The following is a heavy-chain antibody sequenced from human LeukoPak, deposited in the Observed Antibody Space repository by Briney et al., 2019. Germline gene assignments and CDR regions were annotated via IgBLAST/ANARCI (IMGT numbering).Heavy chain of an antibody. CDR3: ASPQEYSSSDY. V-gene: IGHV3-21*01. Sequence: GGSLRLSCAASGFTFSSYSMNWVRQAPGKGLEWVSSISSSSSYIYYADSVKGRFTISRDNAKNSLCLQMNSLRAEDTAVYYCASPQEYSSSDYWGQGTLVTVSS. D-gene: IGHD6-6*01. CDR2: ISSSSSYI. J-gene: IGHJ4*02. CDR1: GFTFSSYS.